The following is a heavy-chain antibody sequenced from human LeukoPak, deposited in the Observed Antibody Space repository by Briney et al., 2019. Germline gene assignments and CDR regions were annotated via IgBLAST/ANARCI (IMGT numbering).Heavy chain of an antibody. CDR1: GGSISSSSYY. CDR3: ARRHYYDTTGPGGDAFGI. D-gene: IGHD3-22*01. Sequence: SETLSLTCTVSGGSISSSSYYWAWIRQPPGKGLEWIGSMYYSGSTHYNPSLKSRVTISVDTSKKQFSLKLSSMTAADTAVYYCARRHYYDTTGPGGDAFGIWGQGTMVTVSS. CDR2: MYYSGST. J-gene: IGHJ3*02. V-gene: IGHV4-39*01.